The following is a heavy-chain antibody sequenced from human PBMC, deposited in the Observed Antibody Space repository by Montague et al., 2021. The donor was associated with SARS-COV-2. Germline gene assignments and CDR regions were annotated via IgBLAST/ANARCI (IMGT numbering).Heavy chain of an antibody. J-gene: IGHJ4*02. Sequence: SLRLSCAASGFTFDDYAMHWVRQAPGKGLEWVSSITWNGDTTRYADSVRGRFIMSRDNARNSLYLHMNSLRADDTALYYCARLRDSGAYEASGAYWGQGTLVTVSS. CDR2: ITWNGDTT. D-gene: IGHD3-22*01. CDR3: ARLRDSGAYEASGAY. CDR1: GFTFDDYA. V-gene: IGHV3-20*04.